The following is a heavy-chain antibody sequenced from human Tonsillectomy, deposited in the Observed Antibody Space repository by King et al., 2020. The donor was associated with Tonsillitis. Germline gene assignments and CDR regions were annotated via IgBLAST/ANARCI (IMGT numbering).Heavy chain of an antibody. Sequence: VQLVESGGGLIQPGGSLRLSCAASGFTVSSNYMNWVRQAPGKGLEWVSVIYSGGSTYYADSVKGRFTIPRDNSKNTLYLQMNSLRVEDTAVYYCARLPGSPFYYGMDVWGQGTTVTVSS. V-gene: IGHV3-53*01. J-gene: IGHJ6*02. D-gene: IGHD3-10*01. CDR3: ARLPGSPFYYGMDV. CDR2: IYSGGST. CDR1: GFTVSSNY.